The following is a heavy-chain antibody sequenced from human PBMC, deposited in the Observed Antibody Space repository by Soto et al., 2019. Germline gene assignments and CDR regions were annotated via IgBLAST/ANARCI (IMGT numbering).Heavy chain of an antibody. CDR1: GFTFSSYA. D-gene: IGHD3-3*01. CDR2: ISGSGGST. CDR3: AKGRYDFWSGPLGY. J-gene: IGHJ4*02. V-gene: IGHV3-23*01. Sequence: PGGSLRLSCAASGFTFSSYAMSWVRQAPGKGLEWVSAISGSGGSTYYADSVKGRFTISRDNSKNTLYLQMNSLRAEDTAVYYCAKGRYDFWSGPLGYWGQGTLVTVSS.